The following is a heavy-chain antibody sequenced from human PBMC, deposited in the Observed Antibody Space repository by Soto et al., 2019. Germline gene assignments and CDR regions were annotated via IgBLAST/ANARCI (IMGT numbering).Heavy chain of an antibody. CDR1: GFTFSTYG. CDR3: AKGFSYSVIDY. Sequence: QVQLVESGGGVVQPGRSLRLSCAASGFTFSTYGMHWVRQAPGKGLEWVAVISYDGSNKYYADSVKGRLTISRDNSKNTLYLQMSSLRAEDTAVYSCAKGFSYSVIDYWGQGTLVTVSS. V-gene: IGHV3-30*18. CDR2: ISYDGSNK. J-gene: IGHJ4*02. D-gene: IGHD5-18*01.